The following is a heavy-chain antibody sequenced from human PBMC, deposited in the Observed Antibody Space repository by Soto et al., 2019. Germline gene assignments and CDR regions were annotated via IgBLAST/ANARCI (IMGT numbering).Heavy chain of an antibody. D-gene: IGHD6-6*01. Sequence: AETFASTCAVYGGSFSGYYWSWIRQSPGKVLELIGEITDRGITNYNPSLKSRVTISVDTSKDEFSLKLSSVTAADTAVYYFARGAYSSSFFPPFYYWGHGTLVTVSS. CDR1: GGSFSGYY. CDR3: ARGAYSSSFFPPFYY. V-gene: IGHV4-34*01. CDR2: ITDRGIT. J-gene: IGHJ4*01.